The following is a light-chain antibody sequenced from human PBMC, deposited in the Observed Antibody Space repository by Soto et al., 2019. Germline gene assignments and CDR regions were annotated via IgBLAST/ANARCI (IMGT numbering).Light chain of an antibody. CDR2: AAS. Sequence: EILLIQAPAGVSLSPGDIGTLSWSARQDISNHSACHQQPPGPAPSLLIYAASNRATGIPARFSGSASGTDFTLTISRLAHEDFAVYYRQQRSNWPTAFGQGTRLEIK. J-gene: IGKJ5*01. CDR3: QQRSNWPTA. CDR1: QDISNH. V-gene: IGKV3-11*01.